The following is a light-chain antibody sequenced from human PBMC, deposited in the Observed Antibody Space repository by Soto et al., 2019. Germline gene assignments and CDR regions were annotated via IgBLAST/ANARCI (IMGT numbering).Light chain of an antibody. CDR1: SSDVGGYNY. V-gene: IGLV2-14*01. CDR3: GTWDNGLSGVV. Sequence: QSALTQPASVSGSPGQSITISCTGTSSDVGGYNYVSWYQQHPGKAPKLMIYENIKRPSGIPDRFSGSKSGTSATLGITGLQTGDEADYYCGTWDNGLSGVVFGGGTKLTVL. CDR2: ENI. J-gene: IGLJ2*01.